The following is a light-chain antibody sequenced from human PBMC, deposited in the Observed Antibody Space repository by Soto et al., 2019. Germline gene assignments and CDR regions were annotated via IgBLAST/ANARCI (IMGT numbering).Light chain of an antibody. CDR3: LLSDHAARV. CDR1: TGAVTSNHH. CDR2: DTS. Sequence: QAVVTQEPSLTVSPGGTVTLTCGSSTGAVTSNHHPYWFQQKAGQAPRTLIYDTSNKHSWTPARVSGSLLGDKAALTLAGAQPEEEAQYYCLLSDHAARVFGGGTKVTVL. V-gene: IGLV7-46*01. J-gene: IGLJ2*01.